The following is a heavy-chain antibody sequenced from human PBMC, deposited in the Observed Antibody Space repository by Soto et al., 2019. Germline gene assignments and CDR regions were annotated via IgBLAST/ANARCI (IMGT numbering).Heavy chain of an antibody. D-gene: IGHD3-10*01. V-gene: IGHV3-66*04. J-gene: IGHJ4*02. CDR3: ARRHYYGLD. CDR1: GFTVSSNY. Sequence: EVQLVESGGGLVQPGGSLRLSCAASGFTVSSNYMYWVRQAPGKGLECVSIIYSGGSTDHADSVKGRFTISRDNSKNTLYLQMNSLRAEDTAVYYCARRHYYGLDWGQGTLVTVSS. CDR2: IYSGGST.